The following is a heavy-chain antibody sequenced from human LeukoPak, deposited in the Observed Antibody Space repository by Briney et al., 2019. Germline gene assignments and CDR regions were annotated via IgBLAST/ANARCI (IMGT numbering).Heavy chain of an antibody. CDR3: AKSRYSSGWDYFDY. CDR1: GFTFSSYA. J-gene: IGHJ4*02. CDR2: ISGVGDST. V-gene: IGHV3-23*01. D-gene: IGHD6-19*01. Sequence: QPGGSLRLSCAASGFTFSSYAMTRVRQAPGKGLEWVSTISGVGDSTYYANSVKGRFTISRDNSKNTLYLQMNSLRAEDTAIYYCAKSRYSSGWDYFDYWGQGTLVTVSS.